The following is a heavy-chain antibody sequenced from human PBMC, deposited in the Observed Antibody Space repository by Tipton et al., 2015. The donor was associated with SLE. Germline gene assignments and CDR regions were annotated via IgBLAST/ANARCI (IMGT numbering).Heavy chain of an antibody. J-gene: IGHJ4*02. CDR3: ARSPSSGWEYYFDY. D-gene: IGHD6-19*01. V-gene: IGHV4-59*04. CDR2: IYYSGST. CDR1: DGSISSYY. Sequence: LRLSCTVSDGSISSYYWSWIRQPPGKGLEWIGYIYYSGSTYYNPSLKSRVTMSVDTSKNQFSLKLSSVTAVDTAVYYCARSPSSGWEYYFDYWGQGTLVTVSS.